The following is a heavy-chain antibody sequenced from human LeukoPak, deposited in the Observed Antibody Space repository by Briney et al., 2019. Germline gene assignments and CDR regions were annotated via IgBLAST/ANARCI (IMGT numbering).Heavy chain of an antibody. CDR3: ARDYYDSSGAISFDY. D-gene: IGHD3-22*01. CDR2: INTGNGNT. Sequence: ASVTVSCKASGYTFTSYAIHWVRQAPGQRLEWMGWINTGNGNTKYSQGFQGRVTISRDTSANTGYMELSSLRSEDTAVYYCARDYYDSSGAISFDYWGQGTLVTVSS. V-gene: IGHV1-3*04. CDR1: GYTFTSYA. J-gene: IGHJ4*02.